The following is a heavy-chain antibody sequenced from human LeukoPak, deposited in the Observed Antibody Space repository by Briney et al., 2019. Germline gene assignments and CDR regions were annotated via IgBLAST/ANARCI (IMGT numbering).Heavy chain of an antibody. Sequence: GASVKVSCKASGGTFSSYAISWVRQAPGQGLEWMGWINPNSGGTNYAQKFQGRVTMTRDTSISTAYMELSRLRSDDTAVYYCASSIPGYWGQGTLVTVSS. CDR2: INPNSGGT. J-gene: IGHJ4*02. V-gene: IGHV1-2*02. CDR1: GGTFSSYA. D-gene: IGHD2-2*02. CDR3: ASSIPGY.